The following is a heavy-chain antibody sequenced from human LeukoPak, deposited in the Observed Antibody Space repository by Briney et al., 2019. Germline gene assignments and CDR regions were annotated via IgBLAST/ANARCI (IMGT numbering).Heavy chain of an antibody. CDR1: VLTFSSYG. Sequence: GSPLTLSCASSVLTFSSYGMQWLRHSPDGGRVGLAVISYDGCNKYCADSVEGRYTISRDNSKNTKYLQMNNLRGENTDVYYCAKDDGSGSSQYYYGMDVWGKGTTVIVSS. CDR2: ISYDGCNK. J-gene: IGHJ6*04. CDR3: AKDDGSGSSQYYYGMDV. V-gene: IGHV3-30*18. D-gene: IGHD3-10*01.